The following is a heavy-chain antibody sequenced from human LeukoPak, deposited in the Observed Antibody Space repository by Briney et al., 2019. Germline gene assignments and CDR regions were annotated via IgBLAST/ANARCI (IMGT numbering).Heavy chain of an antibody. CDR2: IYHSGST. V-gene: IGHV4-30-2*01. J-gene: IGHJ3*02. D-gene: IGHD6-6*01. CDR1: GGSISSGGYS. CDR3: ARTSIAARRANAFDI. Sequence: PSQTLSLTCTVSGGSISSGGYSWGWIRQPPGKGLEWIGYIYHSGSTHYNPSLKSRVTISVDRSKNQFSLKLSSVTAADTAVYYCARTSIAARRANAFDIWGQGTMVTVSS.